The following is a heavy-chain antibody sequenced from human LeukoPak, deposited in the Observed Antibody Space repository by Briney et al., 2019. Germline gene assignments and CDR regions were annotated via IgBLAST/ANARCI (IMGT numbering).Heavy chain of an antibody. CDR1: GFTFSNYE. D-gene: IGHD3-9*01. Sequence: GGSLRLSCAASGFTFSNYEMNWVRQAPGKGLEWVSAISGSGGSTYYADSVKGRFTISRDNSKNTLYLQMNSLRAEDTAVYYCAKGYYDILGGAAFDIWGQGTMVTVSS. CDR2: ISGSGGST. CDR3: AKGYYDILGGAAFDI. J-gene: IGHJ3*02. V-gene: IGHV3-23*01.